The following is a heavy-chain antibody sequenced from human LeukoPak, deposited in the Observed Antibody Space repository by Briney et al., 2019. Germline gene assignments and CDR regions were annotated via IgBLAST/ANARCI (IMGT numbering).Heavy chain of an antibody. CDR1: GGSISSLSYY. Sequence: SETLSRTCTVSGGSISSLSYYWDWIRQPPGKGPEWIGSIYYSGSTYYNPSLKSRVTISVDTSENQFSLKLSSVTAADTAVYYCARRAGSYYDYWGQGTLVTVSS. CDR3: ARRAGSYYDY. CDR2: IYYSGST. D-gene: IGHD3-10*01. V-gene: IGHV4-39*01. J-gene: IGHJ4*02.